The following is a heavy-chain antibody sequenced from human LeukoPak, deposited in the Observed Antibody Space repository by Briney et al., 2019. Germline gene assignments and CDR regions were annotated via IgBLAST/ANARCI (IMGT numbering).Heavy chain of an antibody. CDR3: AREVEGEVGEDWFDP. Sequence: SETLSLTCTVSGGSISGTSFYWGWIRQPPGKGLEWIGSIYYSGSAYYNSSLKSRVTISVDTSKNQFSLKLSSVTAADTAVYYCAREVEGEVGEDWFDPWGQGTLVTVSS. CDR2: IYYSGSA. J-gene: IGHJ5*02. V-gene: IGHV4-39*07. D-gene: IGHD2-15*01. CDR1: GGSISGTSFY.